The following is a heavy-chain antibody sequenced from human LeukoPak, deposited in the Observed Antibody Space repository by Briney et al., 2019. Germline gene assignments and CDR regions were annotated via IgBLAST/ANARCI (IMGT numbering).Heavy chain of an antibody. CDR3: AREGITGTTGVGSIDY. Sequence: TLSLTCTVSGGSIRSGGYYWSWIRQHPGKGLEWIGNIYYSGSTSYNPSLKSRVTISVDRSKNQFSLKLSSVTAADTAVYYCAREGITGTTGVGSIDYWGQGTLVTVSS. D-gene: IGHD1-7*01. CDR1: GGSIRSGGYY. J-gene: IGHJ4*02. V-gene: IGHV4-31*03. CDR2: IYYSGST.